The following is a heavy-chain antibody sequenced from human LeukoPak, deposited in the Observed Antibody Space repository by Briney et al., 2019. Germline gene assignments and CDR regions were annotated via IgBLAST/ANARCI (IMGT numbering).Heavy chain of an antibody. Sequence: GGSLRLSCAASGFTFSSYAMSWVRQAPGKGLEWVSSISGGTTTYYTNSVKGRFTISRDNTENTLYLQMNSLRAEDTAVYYCAKLGYCVNTNCYARGGDYWGQGTLVTVSS. CDR3: AKLGYCVNTNCYARGGDY. V-gene: IGHV3-23*01. CDR1: GFTFSSYA. J-gene: IGHJ4*02. D-gene: IGHD2-2*01. CDR2: ISGGTTT.